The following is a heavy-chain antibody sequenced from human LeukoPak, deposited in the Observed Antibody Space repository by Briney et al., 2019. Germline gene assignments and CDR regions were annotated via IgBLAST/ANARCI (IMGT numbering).Heavy chain of an antibody. CDR2: VNRDGSET. J-gene: IGHJ4*02. CDR1: GFALSSHW. V-gene: IGHV3-7*03. CDR3: ARGGDYHDSSGSLDY. D-gene: IGHD3-22*01. Sequence: GGSLRLSCAASGFALSSHWMTWVRQVPGRGPEWVANVNRDGSETYYLDSVKGRFTISKDNAKNSLYLQMNSLRAEDTAVYYCARGGDYHDSSGSLDYWGQGTLVTVSS.